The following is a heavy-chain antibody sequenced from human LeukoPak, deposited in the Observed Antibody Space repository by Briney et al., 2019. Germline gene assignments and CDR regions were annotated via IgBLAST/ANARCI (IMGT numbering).Heavy chain of an antibody. J-gene: IGHJ4*02. V-gene: IGHV3-74*01. Sequence: GGSLRLSCAASGFTFSTFAMIWVRQPPGKGLGWVSRIDSQGSTTSYADSVKGRFTISRDNAKNTLFLQMNSLKAEDTAVYYCLRSVSGNYGLFDFWGQGSLVTVSS. CDR2: IDSQGSTT. D-gene: IGHD1-26*01. CDR1: GFTFSTFA. CDR3: LRSVSGNYGLFDF.